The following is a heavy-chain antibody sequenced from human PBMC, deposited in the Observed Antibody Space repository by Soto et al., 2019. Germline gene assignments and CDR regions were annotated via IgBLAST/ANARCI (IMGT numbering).Heavy chain of an antibody. CDR2: INHSGST. CDR3: ALGIAAAGTQGVKYYYYGMDV. J-gene: IGHJ6*02. V-gene: IGHV4-34*01. CDR1: GGSFSGYY. D-gene: IGHD6-13*01. Sequence: SETLSLTCAVYGGSFSGYYWSWIRQPPGKGLEWIGEINHSGSTNYNPSLKSRVTISVDTSKNQFSLKLSSVTAADTAVYYCALGIAAAGTQGVKYYYYGMDVWGQGTTVTVSS.